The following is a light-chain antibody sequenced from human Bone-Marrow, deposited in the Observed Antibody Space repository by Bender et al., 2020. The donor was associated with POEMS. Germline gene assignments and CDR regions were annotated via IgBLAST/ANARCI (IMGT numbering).Light chain of an antibody. Sequence: QSVLTQPPSASGTPGQRVTISCSGGSSNIGAHAVNWYQHLPGTAPKLLIYSSHRRPSEVPDRFSGSRSGTSAPLAISGLQSEDAADYYCAVWDDSLNGWVFGGGTKLTVL. CDR3: AVWDDSLNGWV. J-gene: IGLJ3*02. CDR2: SSH. V-gene: IGLV1-44*01. CDR1: SSNIGAHA.